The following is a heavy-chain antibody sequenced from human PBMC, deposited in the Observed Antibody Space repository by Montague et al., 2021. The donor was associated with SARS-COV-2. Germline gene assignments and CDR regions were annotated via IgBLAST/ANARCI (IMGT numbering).Heavy chain of an antibody. J-gene: IGHJ4*02. V-gene: IGHV3-7*05. Sequence: SLRFSCAASGFSFSTFWMTWVRQAPGKGLEWVASIKPDGSDKYYVESVKGRFTISRDSARNSLYLQLNNLRAEDTAVYYCARDPNWGAHWGQGNLVTVSS. CDR3: ARDPNWGAH. D-gene: IGHD7-27*01. CDR1: GFSFSTFW. CDR2: IKPDGSDK.